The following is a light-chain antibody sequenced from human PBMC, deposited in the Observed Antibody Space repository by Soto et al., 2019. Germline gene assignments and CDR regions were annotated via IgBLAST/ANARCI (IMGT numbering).Light chain of an antibody. J-gene: IGKJ1*01. CDR1: QSISSW. V-gene: IGKV1-5*03. Sequence: DIQMTQSPSTLSASVGDRVTITCRASQSISSWLAWYQQKPGKAPNLLIYKASSLESGVPSRFSGSGSGTEFTLTSSSLQPDDFAPYYCQQYNGTFGQGTKVEIK. CDR2: KAS. CDR3: QQYNGT.